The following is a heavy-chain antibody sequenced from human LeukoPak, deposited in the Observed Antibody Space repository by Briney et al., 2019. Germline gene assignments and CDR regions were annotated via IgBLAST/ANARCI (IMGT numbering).Heavy chain of an antibody. J-gene: IGHJ4*02. CDR3: ARLDHNAGDY. V-gene: IGHV5-51*01. CDR2: IYPGDSDT. Sequence: PGESLKISCKASGYTFTSYWIAWVRQMSGKGLEWMGIIYPGDSDTRYSPSFQGQVTISADKSISTAYLQWSSLKASDTAMYYCARLDHNAGDYWGQGTLVTVSS. CDR1: GYTFTSYW. D-gene: IGHD1-1*01.